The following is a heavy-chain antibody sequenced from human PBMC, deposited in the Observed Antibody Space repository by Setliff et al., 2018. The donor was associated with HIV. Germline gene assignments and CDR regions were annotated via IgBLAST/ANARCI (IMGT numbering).Heavy chain of an antibody. V-gene: IGHV1-8*02. CDR2: MNPNSGNT. CDR3: ARGGGAERWLQLDPRYFDL. Sequence: ASVKVSCKASGYTFTSYDINWVRQATGRGLEWMGWMNPNSGNTGYAQEFQGRVTMTRNTSISTAYMELSSLRSEDTAVYYCARGGGAERWLQLDPRYFDLWGRGTLVTVSS. J-gene: IGHJ2*01. CDR1: GYTFTSYD. D-gene: IGHD5-12*01.